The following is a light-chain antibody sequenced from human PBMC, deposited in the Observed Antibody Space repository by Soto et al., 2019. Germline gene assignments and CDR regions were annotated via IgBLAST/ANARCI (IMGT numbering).Light chain of an antibody. Sequence: DIQMTQSPSSLSASVGDRVTITCRASQSISSYLNWYQQKPGKAPKLLIYAASSLQSGVPSRFSGSGSGTDFTLTISSLQPEDFATYYCQQYENLPYTFGQGTKLEIK. CDR1: QSISSY. V-gene: IGKV1-39*01. CDR3: QQYENLPYT. CDR2: AAS. J-gene: IGKJ2*01.